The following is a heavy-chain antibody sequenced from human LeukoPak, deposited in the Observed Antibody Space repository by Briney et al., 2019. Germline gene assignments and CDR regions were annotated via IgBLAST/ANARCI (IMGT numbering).Heavy chain of an antibody. Sequence: GGSLRLSCAASGFTFSSYAMHWVRQAPGKGLEWVAVISYDGSNKYYADSVKGRFTISRDNSKNTLYLQMNSLRAEDTAVYYCAREYYDILTGPLVYSGFDYWGQGTLVTVSS. D-gene: IGHD3-9*01. J-gene: IGHJ4*02. V-gene: IGHV3-30*04. CDR2: ISYDGSNK. CDR3: AREYYDILTGPLVYSGFDY. CDR1: GFTFSSYA.